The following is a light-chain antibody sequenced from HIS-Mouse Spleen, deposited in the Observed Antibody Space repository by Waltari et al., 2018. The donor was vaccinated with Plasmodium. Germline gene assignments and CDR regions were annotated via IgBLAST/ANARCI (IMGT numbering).Light chain of an antibody. V-gene: IGLV2-11*01. CDR2: DVS. Sequence: QSALTQPRSVSGSPGQSVTIPCPGTSSDVGGYNYVSWYQQHPGKAPKLMMYDVSKRPSGVPDRFSGSKSGNTASLTISGLQAEDEADYYCCSYAGSYTYVFGTGTKVTVL. CDR1: SSDVGGYNY. CDR3: CSYAGSYTYV. J-gene: IGLJ1*01.